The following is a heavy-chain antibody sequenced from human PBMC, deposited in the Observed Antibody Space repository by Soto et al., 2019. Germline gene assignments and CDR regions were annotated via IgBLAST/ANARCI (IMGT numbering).Heavy chain of an antibody. V-gene: IGHV4-38-2*01. J-gene: IGHJ4*02. Sequence: SETLPLTYAVSGYSISSGYYWCWIRQPPGKGLEWIGSIYHSGSNYYNPSLKSRVTISVDTSKNQFSLKLSSVTAEDTAVYYCARMKDTAMVTFDYWGQGTLVTVYS. CDR3: ARMKDTAMVTFDY. D-gene: IGHD5-18*01. CDR2: IYHSGSN. CDR1: GYSISSGYY.